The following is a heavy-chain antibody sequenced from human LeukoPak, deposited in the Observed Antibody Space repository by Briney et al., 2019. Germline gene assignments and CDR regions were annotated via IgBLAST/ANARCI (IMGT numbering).Heavy chain of an antibody. J-gene: IGHJ1*01. CDR1: GFTFDDYT. CDR2: I. V-gene: IGHV3-43*01. Sequence: GGSLRLSCAASGFTFDDYTMHWVRQAPGKGLDWVSLIIKCRFTISGDKRKSSLYLQMDSLRAEDTAFYYCAKDFFPSGSPWLGFFQQWGQGTLVTVSS. D-gene: IGHD3-10*01. CDR3: AKDFFPSGSPWLGFFQQ.